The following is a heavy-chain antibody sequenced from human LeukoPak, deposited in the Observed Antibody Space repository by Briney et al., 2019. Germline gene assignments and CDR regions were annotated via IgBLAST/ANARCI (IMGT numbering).Heavy chain of an antibody. CDR1: GFTFSSYG. Sequence: PGGSLRLSCAASGFTFSSYGMHWVRQAPGKGLEWVAFIRNDGSNKYYADSVKGRFTISRDNSKNTLYLQINSLRAEDTAVYYCAKDQSSFCSRSSCYGLHYWGQGTLVTVSS. CDR2: IRNDGSNK. J-gene: IGHJ4*02. CDR3: AKDQSSFCSRSSCYGLHY. D-gene: IGHD2-2*01. V-gene: IGHV3-30*02.